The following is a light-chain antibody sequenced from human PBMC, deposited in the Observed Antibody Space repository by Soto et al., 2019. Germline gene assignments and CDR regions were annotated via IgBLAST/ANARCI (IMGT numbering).Light chain of an antibody. CDR2: EVT. J-gene: IGLJ2*01. V-gene: IGLV2-8*01. CDR3: SSSAGFSNLV. CDR1: SNY. Sequence: QSALTQPPSASGSPGQSVTISCTGTSNYVSWYQQHPGKAPKLIIYEVTKRPSGVPDRFSGSKSGNTASLTVSGLQAEDEADYYCSSSAGFSNLVFGGGTMVTVL.